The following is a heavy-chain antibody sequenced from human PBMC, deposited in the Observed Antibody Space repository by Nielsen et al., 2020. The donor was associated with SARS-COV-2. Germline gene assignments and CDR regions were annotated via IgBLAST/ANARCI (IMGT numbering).Heavy chain of an antibody. CDR3: ARGSTVVPLDY. CDR2: INHSGST. Sequence: SETLSLTCAVYGGSFSGYYWSWIRQPPGKGLEWIGEINHSGSTNYNPSLKSRVTISVDTSKNQFSLKLSSVTAADTAVYYCARGSTVVPLDYWGQGTLVTVSS. J-gene: IGHJ4*02. CDR1: GGSFSGYY. V-gene: IGHV4-34*01. D-gene: IGHD4-23*01.